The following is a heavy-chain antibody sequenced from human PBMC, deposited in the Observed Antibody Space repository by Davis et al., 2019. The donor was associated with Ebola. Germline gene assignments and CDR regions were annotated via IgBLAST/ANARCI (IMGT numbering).Heavy chain of an antibody. V-gene: IGHV1-18*01. Sequence: AASVKVSCKASGYTFTSYGISWVRQAPGQGLEWMGWISAYNGNTNYAQKLQGRVTMTTDTSTSTACMELSSLRSEETAVYYCARGRLGPAAILGGWFDPWGQGTLVTVSS. CDR2: ISAYNGNT. D-gene: IGHD2-2*02. J-gene: IGHJ5*02. CDR1: GYTFTSYG. CDR3: ARGRLGPAAILGGWFDP.